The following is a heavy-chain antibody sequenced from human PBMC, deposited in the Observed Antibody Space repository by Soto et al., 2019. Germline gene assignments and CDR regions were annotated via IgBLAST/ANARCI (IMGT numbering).Heavy chain of an antibody. CDR1: CYTFTSYG. J-gene: IGHJ4*02. CDR3: ARATAPVSYSPKFIPGTTQGPPDY. V-gene: IGHV1-18*01. D-gene: IGHD1-7*01. CDR2: TSAYNGNT. Sequence: SEEVSCRASCYTFTSYGISWVRQAPGQGLECMGGTSAYNGNTTYAQKLQGRVTMTTDTSTSTAYMELRSLRSDDTAVYYCARATAPVSYSPKFIPGTTQGPPDYWGQGTLVTVSS.